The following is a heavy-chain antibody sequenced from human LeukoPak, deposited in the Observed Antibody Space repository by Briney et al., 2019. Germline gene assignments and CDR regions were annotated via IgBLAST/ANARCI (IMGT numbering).Heavy chain of an antibody. V-gene: IGHV3-30*18. CDR3: AKTTSFGVVNLLDY. J-gene: IGHJ4*02. CDR2: ISSDGSNK. Sequence: GSLRLSCAASAFTFSNYGMHWVRQAPGKGLEWVAVISSDGSNKYYADSVKGRFTISRDNSKNTLYLQMNSLRAEDTAVYYCAKTTSFGVVNLLDYWGQGTLVTVSS. D-gene: IGHD3-3*01. CDR1: AFTFSNYG.